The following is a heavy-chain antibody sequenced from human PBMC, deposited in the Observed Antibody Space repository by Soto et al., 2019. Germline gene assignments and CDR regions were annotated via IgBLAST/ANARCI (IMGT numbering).Heavy chain of an antibody. CDR2: IYHSGST. D-gene: IGHD3-10*01. V-gene: IGHV4-30-2*01. CDR1: GGSISSGGYS. CDR3: ARAGRWFGELADY. J-gene: IGHJ4*02. Sequence: QLQLQESGSGLVKPSQTLPLTCAVSGGSISSGGYSWSWIRQPPGKGLEWIGYIYHSGSTYYNPSLKSRVTISVDRSKNQFSLKLSSVTAADTAVYYCARAGRWFGELADYWGQGTLVTVSS.